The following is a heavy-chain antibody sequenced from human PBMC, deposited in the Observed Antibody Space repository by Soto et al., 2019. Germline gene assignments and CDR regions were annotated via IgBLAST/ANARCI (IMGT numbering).Heavy chain of an antibody. V-gene: IGHV3-9*01. CDR2: ISWNSATL. D-gene: IGHD3-22*01. CDR3: AKDVGSYYYDTSAYLYDY. CDR1: GFTFEDFA. J-gene: IGHJ4*02. Sequence: PGGSLRLSCVGSGFTFEDFAMNWVRQVPGKGLEWVSGISWNSATLAYADSVKGRFIVSRDNAKNILYLQMNSLRAEDAALYYCAKDVGSYYYDTSAYLYDYWGQGTLVTVSS.